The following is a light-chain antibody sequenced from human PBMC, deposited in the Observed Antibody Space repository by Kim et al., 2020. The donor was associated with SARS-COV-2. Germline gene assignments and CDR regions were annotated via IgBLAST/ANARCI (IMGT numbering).Light chain of an antibody. V-gene: IGKV1-5*03. J-gene: IGKJ1*01. CDR1: QRISSW. Sequence: DIQMTQSPSTLSASVGDRVTITCRASQRISSWLAWYQQKPGKAPKLLIYKASSLESGVPSRFSGSGSGTEFTLTISSLQPDDFATYYCQQYNIYAWTFGQGTKLEI. CDR3: QQYNIYAWT. CDR2: KAS.